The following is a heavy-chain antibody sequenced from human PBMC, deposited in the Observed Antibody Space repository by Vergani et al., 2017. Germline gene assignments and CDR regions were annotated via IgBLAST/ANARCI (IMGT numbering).Heavy chain of an antibody. Sequence: QVQLVQSGAEVKKPGASVKVSCKASGYTFTGYYMHWVRQAPGQGLEWMGWINPNSGGTNYAQKFQGRVTMTRDTSISTAYMGLSRLRSDDTAVYYCATDDASIAVAGTRGASDIWGQGTMVTVSS. CDR1: GYTFTGYY. V-gene: IGHV1-2*02. CDR3: ATDDASIAVAGTRGASDI. J-gene: IGHJ3*02. CDR2: INPNSGGT. D-gene: IGHD6-19*01.